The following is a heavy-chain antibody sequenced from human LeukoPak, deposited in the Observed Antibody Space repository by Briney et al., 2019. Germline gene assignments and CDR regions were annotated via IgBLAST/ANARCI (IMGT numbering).Heavy chain of an antibody. CDR1: GGSISITSYY. Sequence: SETLSLTCTVSGGSISITSYYWSWIRQPPGKGLEWIGYIYYSGSTNYNPSLKSRVTISVDTSKNQFSLKLSSVTAADTAVYYCARVSGSYYKSDKWFDPWGQGTLVTVSS. CDR3: ARVSGSYYKSDKWFDP. V-gene: IGHV4-61*01. J-gene: IGHJ5*02. D-gene: IGHD3-10*01. CDR2: IYYSGST.